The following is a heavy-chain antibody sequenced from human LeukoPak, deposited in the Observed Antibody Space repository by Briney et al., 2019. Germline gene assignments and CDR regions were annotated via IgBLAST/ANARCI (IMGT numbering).Heavy chain of an antibody. D-gene: IGHD3/OR15-3a*01. CDR2: TYNRGNT. V-gene: IGHV4-61*01. CDR3: AKDFWAATGAFEF. Sequence: SETLSLTCTVSGDSVNSATFYWAWIRQSPGKGLELIGYTYNRGNTYYNPSLNNRVTISVDTSKNQFSLKLRSVTAADSAVYYCAKDFWAATGAFEFWGQGASVTVSS. J-gene: IGHJ3*01. CDR1: GDSVNSATFY.